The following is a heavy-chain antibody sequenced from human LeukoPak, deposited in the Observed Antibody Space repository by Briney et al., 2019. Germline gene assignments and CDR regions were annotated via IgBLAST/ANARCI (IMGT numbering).Heavy chain of an antibody. V-gene: IGHV3-30*07. D-gene: IGHD2-2*01. J-gene: IGHJ4*02. CDR1: GFTFSGYA. CDR2: VAADGRDK. Sequence: GGSLRLSCVASGFTFSGYAMHWVRQAPGKGLEWVAVVAADGRDKHYADSVKGRCTISRDNSKNTLDLQMSSLRVEDTAVYYCARDRSRVADYYFDSWGQGTLVTVSS. CDR3: ARDRSRVADYYFDS.